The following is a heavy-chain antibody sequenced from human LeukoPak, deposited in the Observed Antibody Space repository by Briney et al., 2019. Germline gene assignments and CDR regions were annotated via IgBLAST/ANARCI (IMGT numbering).Heavy chain of an antibody. V-gene: IGHV3-11*04. CDR3: ARVLEYCSSTSCYAFDI. J-gene: IGHJ3*02. Sequence: PGGSLRLSCAASGFTFSDYYMSWIRQAPGKGLEWVSYISSSGSTIYYADSVKGRFTISRDNAKNSLYLQMNSLRAEDTAVYYCARVLEYCSSTSCYAFDIWGQGTMVTVSS. CDR1: GFTFSDYY. D-gene: IGHD2-2*01. CDR2: ISSSGSTI.